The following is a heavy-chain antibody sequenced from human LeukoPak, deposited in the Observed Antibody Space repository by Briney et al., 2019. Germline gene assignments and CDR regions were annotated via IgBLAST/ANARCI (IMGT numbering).Heavy chain of an antibody. CDR3: ARANDYGFSY. V-gene: IGHV1-2*02. CDR1: GYTFIGYY. D-gene: IGHD4-17*01. Sequence: ASVKVSFKASGYTFIGYYMHWVRQAPGQGLEWMGWINPNNGGTSYAQKFQGRVTMTRDTSISTAYMELSRLRSDDTAVYYCARANDYGFSYWGQGTLVTVSS. CDR2: INPNNGGT. J-gene: IGHJ4*02.